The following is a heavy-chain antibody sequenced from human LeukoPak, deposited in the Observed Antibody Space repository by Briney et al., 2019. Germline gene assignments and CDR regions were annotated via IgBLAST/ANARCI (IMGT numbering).Heavy chain of an antibody. Sequence: PGGSLRLSCVASGFTFSTSAMHWVRQAPGKGLEWVAVIYYDGGNKYYADSVKGRFTISRDNSNNALSLQMNSLRAEDTAVYYCARDDHYDYVWGSYRPFDYWGQGTLVTVSS. CDR3: ARDDHYDYVWGSYRPFDY. D-gene: IGHD3-16*02. CDR1: GFTFSTSA. J-gene: IGHJ4*02. CDR2: IYYDGGNK. V-gene: IGHV3-30-3*01.